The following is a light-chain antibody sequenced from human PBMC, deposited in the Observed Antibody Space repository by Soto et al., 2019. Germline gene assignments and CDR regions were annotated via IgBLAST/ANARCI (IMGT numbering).Light chain of an antibody. CDR2: GVT. Sequence: QSVLTQPRSVSGAPGQSVTISCTGTTSDIGAYNYVSWYQHHTGKAPKLIIYGVTKRPSGGPERFSGSKSGSTASLTISGLQDEDEADYYCCSYAGYYTLLFGGGTKVTVL. V-gene: IGLV2-11*01. J-gene: IGLJ2*01. CDR1: TSDIGAYNY. CDR3: CSYAGYYTLL.